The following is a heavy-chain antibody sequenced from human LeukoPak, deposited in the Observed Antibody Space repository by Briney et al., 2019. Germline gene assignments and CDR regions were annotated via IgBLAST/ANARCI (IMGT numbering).Heavy chain of an antibody. CDR1: GGSFSGYY. CDR2: INHSGST. D-gene: IGHD3-10*01. V-gene: IGHV4-34*01. CDR3: ARPQSAMVRGVRFDY. J-gene: IGHJ4*02. Sequence: SETLFLTCAVYGGSFSGYYWSWIRQPPGKGLEWIGEINHSGSTNYNPSLKSRVTISVDTSKNQFSLKLSSVTAADTAVYYCARPQSAMVRGVRFDYWGQGTLVTVSS.